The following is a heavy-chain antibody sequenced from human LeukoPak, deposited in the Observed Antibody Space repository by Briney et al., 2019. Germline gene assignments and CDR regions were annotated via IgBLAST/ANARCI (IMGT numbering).Heavy chain of an antibody. CDR1: GFTVSSNY. CDR3: ARVRRGMAYYYGMDA. D-gene: IGHD2-8*01. Sequence: GGSLRLSCAASGFTVSSNYMSWVRQAPGKGLEWVSVIYSGGSTYYADSVKGRFTISRDNSKNTLYLQMNSLRAEDTAVYYCARVRRGMAYYYGMDAWGQGTTVTVSS. CDR2: IYSGGST. V-gene: IGHV3-53*01. J-gene: IGHJ6*02.